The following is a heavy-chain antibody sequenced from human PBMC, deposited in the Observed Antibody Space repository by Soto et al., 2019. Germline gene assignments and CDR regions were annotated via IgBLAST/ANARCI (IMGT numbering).Heavy chain of an antibody. CDR3: AHDQGSSWYEIDY. Sequence: EVQLLESGGVLVQPGGSLRLSCAASGFTFSNYAVTWVRQAPGTGREWVSTISGSGGSTYYADSVKGRFTISRATSKNTLYLPLNSLRAEDTALYYCAHDQGSSWYEIDYWGQGTLVTVAS. D-gene: IGHD6-13*01. V-gene: IGHV3-23*01. CDR1: GFTFSNYA. J-gene: IGHJ4*02. CDR2: ISGSGGST.